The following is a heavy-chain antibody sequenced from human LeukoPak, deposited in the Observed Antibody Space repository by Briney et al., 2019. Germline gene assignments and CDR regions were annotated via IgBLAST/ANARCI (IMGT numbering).Heavy chain of an antibody. D-gene: IGHD3-10*01. Sequence: ASVKVSCKASGHIFTNYYMYWVRQAPGQGLEWMGIINPSGGNTYYAQNFQGRVTVTRDMSTSTVYMELSSLRSEDTAVYYCARDLLVRGVTGAYYFDYWGQGTLVTVSS. CDR1: GHIFTNYY. V-gene: IGHV1-46*01. CDR3: ARDLLVRGVTGAYYFDY. CDR2: INPSGGNT. J-gene: IGHJ4*02.